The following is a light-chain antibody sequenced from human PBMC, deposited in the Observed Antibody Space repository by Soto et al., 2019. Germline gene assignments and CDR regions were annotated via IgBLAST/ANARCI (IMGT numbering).Light chain of an antibody. CDR2: DDN. CDR3: GSWDSSLSAYV. V-gene: IGLV1-51*01. J-gene: IGLJ1*01. Sequence: SMLPQPPSVSAAPGQKVTISCSGSSSNIGGNSVSWYQQLPGTAPKLLIYDDNKRPSGIPDRFSGSKSGTSATLGITGFQTGDEADYYCGSWDSSLSAYVFVTGTKVTVL. CDR1: SSNIGGNS.